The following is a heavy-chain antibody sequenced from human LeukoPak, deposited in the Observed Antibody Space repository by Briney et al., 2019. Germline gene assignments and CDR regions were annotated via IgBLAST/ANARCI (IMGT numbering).Heavy chain of an antibody. CDR3: ARDSTSWYVDY. Sequence: PGGSLRLSCAASGFTFSNYEMNWVRQAPGKGLDWVSYITSSGNTIYYADSVKGRFTVSRDNAKNSLYLQMNSLRAEDTAVYYCARDSTSWYVDYWGQGTLVTVSS. CDR2: ITSSGNTI. V-gene: IGHV3-48*03. D-gene: IGHD6-13*01. CDR1: GFTFSNYE. J-gene: IGHJ4*02.